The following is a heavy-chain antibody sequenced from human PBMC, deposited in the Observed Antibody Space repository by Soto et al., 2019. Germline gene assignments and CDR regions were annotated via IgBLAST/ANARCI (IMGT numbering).Heavy chain of an antibody. Sequence: QVQLQESGPGLVTPSQTLSLTCTVSGASISSGDFYWTWIRQPPGEGLEWIGYADYSGSTYYNPSLMNRVTISIDTSKNQFSLKLRSVTAADTAVYYCVRDHQWLLMDVWGQGTTVTVSS. J-gene: IGHJ6*02. CDR2: ADYSGST. CDR1: GASISSGDFY. CDR3: VRDHQWLLMDV. D-gene: IGHD6-19*01. V-gene: IGHV4-30-4*01.